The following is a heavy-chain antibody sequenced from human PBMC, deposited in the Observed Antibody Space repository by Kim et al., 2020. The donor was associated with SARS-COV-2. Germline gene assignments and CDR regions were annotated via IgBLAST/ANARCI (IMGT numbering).Heavy chain of an antibody. V-gene: IGHV1-2*06. CDR3: ARVGYSYGLIYAFDI. D-gene: IGHD5-18*01. CDR1: GYTFTGYY. J-gene: IGHJ3*02. Sequence: ASVKVSCKASGYTFTGYYMHWVRQAPGQGLEWMGRINPNSGGTNYAQKFQGRVTMTRDTSISTAYMELSRLRSDDTAVYYCARVGYSYGLIYAFDIWGQGTMVTVSS. CDR2: INPNSGGT.